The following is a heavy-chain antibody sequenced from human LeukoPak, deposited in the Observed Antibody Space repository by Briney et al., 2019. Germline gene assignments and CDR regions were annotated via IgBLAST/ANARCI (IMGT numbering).Heavy chain of an antibody. V-gene: IGHV4-4*02. CDR2: IYHSGST. CDR3: ASLKGSSWYLEYNWFDP. D-gene: IGHD6-13*01. J-gene: IGHJ5*02. CDR1: GGSISSSNW. Sequence: PSETLSLTCAVSGGSISSSNWWSWVRQPPGKGLEWIGEIYHSGSTNYNPSLKSRVTISVDKSKNQFSLKLSSVTAADTAVYYCASLKGSSWYLEYNWFDPWGQGTLVTVSS.